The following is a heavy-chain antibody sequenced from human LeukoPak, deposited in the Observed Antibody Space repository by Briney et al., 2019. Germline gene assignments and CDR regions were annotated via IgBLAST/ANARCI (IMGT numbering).Heavy chain of an antibody. CDR1: GGTFSSYA. D-gene: IGHD3-16*02. CDR3: ARGVWGSYRSNFDY. V-gene: IGHV1-69*13. Sequence: SVKVSCKASGGTFSSYAISWVRQAPGQGLEWMGGIIPIFGTANYAQKFQGRVTITADESSSTAYMELSSLRSEDTAVYYCARGVWGSYRSNFDYWGQGTLVTVSS. J-gene: IGHJ4*02. CDR2: IIPIFGTA.